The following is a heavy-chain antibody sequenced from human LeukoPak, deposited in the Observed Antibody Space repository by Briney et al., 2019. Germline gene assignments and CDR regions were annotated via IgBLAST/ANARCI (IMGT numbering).Heavy chain of an antibody. V-gene: IGHV4-59*01. J-gene: IGHJ5*02. CDR1: GGSISSYY. CDR3: ARASWFGESNWFDP. Sequence: SETLSLTCTVSGGSISSYYWSWIRQPPGKGLEWIGYIYYSGSTNYNPSLKNRVTISVDTSKNQFSLKLSSVTAADTAVYYCARASWFGESNWFDPWGQGTLVTVSS. CDR2: IYYSGST. D-gene: IGHD3-10*01.